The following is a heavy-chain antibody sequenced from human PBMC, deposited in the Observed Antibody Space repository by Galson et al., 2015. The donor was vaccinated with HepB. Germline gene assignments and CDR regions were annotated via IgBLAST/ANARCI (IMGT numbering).Heavy chain of an antibody. J-gene: IGHJ4*02. CDR2: ISGSGGST. CDR1: GFTFSSYA. D-gene: IGHD2-2*01. CDR3: AKGVVPAAIRDLYYFDY. V-gene: IGHV3-23*01. Sequence: SLRLSCAASGFTFSSYAMSWVRQAPGKGLEWVSAISGSGGSTYYADSGKGRFTISRDNSKNTLYLQMNSLRAEDTAVYYCAKGVVPAAIRDLYYFDYWGQGTLVTVSS.